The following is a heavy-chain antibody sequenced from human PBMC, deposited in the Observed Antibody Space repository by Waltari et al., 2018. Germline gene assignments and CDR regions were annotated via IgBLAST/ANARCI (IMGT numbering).Heavy chain of an antibody. CDR3: ARDRGRGRYLDT. Sequence: QLQLQESGPGLVKPSGTLSLICAVSGDSMSTSDYWSWVRQPPGKGMAWIGQGRGDGKTHDHPSVASRVTMSLDTCPYHVALKLTSATAADTALYYCARDRGRGRYLDTWGQGTLVTVSP. J-gene: IGHJ4*02. D-gene: IGHD1-1*01. CDR1: GDSMSTSDY. V-gene: IGHV4-4*02. CDR2: GRGDGKT.